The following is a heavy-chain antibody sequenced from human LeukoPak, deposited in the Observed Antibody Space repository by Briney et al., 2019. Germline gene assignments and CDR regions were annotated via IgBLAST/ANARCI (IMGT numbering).Heavy chain of an antibody. CDR3: VRGASGWSLGY. CDR2: INPDGSTT. CDR1: GFTFSTYW. Sequence: PGGSLRLSCAASGFTFSTYWMHWVRQAPGEGPVWVSRINPDGSTTTYADSVKGRFTISRDNAKNTLYLQMNSLRGEDTAMYYCVRGASGWSLGYWGQGTLVTVSS. D-gene: IGHD6-19*01. J-gene: IGHJ4*02. V-gene: IGHV3-74*01.